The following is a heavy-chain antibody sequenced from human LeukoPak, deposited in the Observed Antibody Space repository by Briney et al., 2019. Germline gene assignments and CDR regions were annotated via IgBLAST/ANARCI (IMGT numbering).Heavy chain of an antibody. CDR1: GYTFTDYY. CDR3: AREGPIVGATHLVDY. J-gene: IGHJ4*02. Sequence: ASVKVSCKAYGYTFTDYYMHWVRQAPGQGLEWMGWINPNSGGTNYAQKFQGRVTMTRDTSISTAYMELSRLRPDDTAVYYCAREGPIVGATHLVDYWGQGTLVPVSS. D-gene: IGHD1-26*01. CDR2: INPNSGGT. V-gene: IGHV1-2*02.